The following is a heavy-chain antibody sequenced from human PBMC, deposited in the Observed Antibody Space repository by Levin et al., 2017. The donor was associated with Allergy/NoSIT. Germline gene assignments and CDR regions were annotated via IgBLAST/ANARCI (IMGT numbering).Heavy chain of an antibody. Sequence: SGPTLVKPTQTLTLTCTFSGFSLSPSGVGVAWIRQPPGKALEWLALIYWDDNKLYSPSLKSRLTITKDTSKNQVVLTMTNMDPVDTATYYCAYTSVVTPSGYWGQGTLVTVSS. D-gene: IGHD2-21*02. CDR1: GFSLSPSGVG. CDR3: AYTSVVTPSGY. CDR2: IYWDDNK. V-gene: IGHV2-5*02. J-gene: IGHJ4*02.